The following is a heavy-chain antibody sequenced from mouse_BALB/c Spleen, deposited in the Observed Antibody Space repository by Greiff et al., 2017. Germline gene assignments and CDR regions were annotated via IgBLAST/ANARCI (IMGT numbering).Heavy chain of an antibody. Sequence: DVMLVESGGGLVQPGGSLRLSCATSGFTFSDFYMEWVRQPPGKRLEWIAASRNKANDYTTEYSASVKGRFIVSRDTSQSILYLQMNALRAEDTAIYYCARARVDWYFDVWGAGTTVTVSS. D-gene: IGHD1-1*02. J-gene: IGHJ1*01. CDR3: ARARVDWYFDV. CDR1: GFTFSDFY. CDR2: SRNKANDYTT. V-gene: IGHV7-1*02.